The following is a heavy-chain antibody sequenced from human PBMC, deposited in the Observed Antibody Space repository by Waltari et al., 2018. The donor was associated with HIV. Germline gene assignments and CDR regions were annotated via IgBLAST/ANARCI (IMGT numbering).Heavy chain of an antibody. CDR2: INPNSGGT. V-gene: IGHV1-2*02. Sequence: QVQLVQSGAEVKKPGASAKVSCKAAGYPFTGYTMPWVRQAPGQGLECMGCINPNSGGTNYAQKFQGRVTMTRDTSISTAYMELSRLRSDDTAVYYCASPSSSSWYRTEHFQHWGQGTLVTVSS. CDR1: GYPFTGYT. J-gene: IGHJ1*01. D-gene: IGHD6-13*01. CDR3: ASPSSSSWYRTEHFQH.